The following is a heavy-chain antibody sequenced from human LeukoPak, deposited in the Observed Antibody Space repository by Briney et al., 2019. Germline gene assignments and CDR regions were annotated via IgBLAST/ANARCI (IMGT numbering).Heavy chain of an antibody. V-gene: IGHV1-69*06. CDR3: ARGPDYDFWSGYYKPHYYYYMDV. D-gene: IGHD3-3*01. Sequence: ASVKVSCKASGYTFTGYYMHWVRQAPGQGLEWMGGIIPIFGTANYAQKFQGRVTITADKSTSTAYMELSRLRSEDTAVYYCARGPDYDFWSGYYKPHYYYYMDVWGKGTTVTVSS. CDR1: GYTFTGYY. J-gene: IGHJ6*03. CDR2: IIPIFGTA.